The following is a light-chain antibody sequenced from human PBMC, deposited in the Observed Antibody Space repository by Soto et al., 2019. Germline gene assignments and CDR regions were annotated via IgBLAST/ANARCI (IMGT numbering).Light chain of an antibody. J-gene: IGLJ2*01. CDR3: QSYDSSLSNSV. CDR2: GNS. CDR1: SSNIGAGYD. Sequence: QSVLTQPPSVSGAPGQRVTIYCTGSSSNIGAGYDVHWYQQLPGTAPKLLIYGNSNRPSGVPDRFSGSKSGTSASLAITGLQAEDEADYYCQSYDSSLSNSVFGGGTKLTVL. V-gene: IGLV1-40*01.